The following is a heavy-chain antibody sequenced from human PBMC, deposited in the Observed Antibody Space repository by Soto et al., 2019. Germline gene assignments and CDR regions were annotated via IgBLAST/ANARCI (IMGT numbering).Heavy chain of an antibody. V-gene: IGHV1-69*13. D-gene: IGHD3-10*02. J-gene: IGHJ3*02. Sequence: GASVKVSCTDSGYSFTTYDINWVRQAPGQGLEWMGGIIPIFGTANYAQKFQGRVTITADESTSTAYMELSSLRSEDTAVYYCAREKPYYYVRCAFDIWGQGTMVTVSS. CDR2: IIPIFGTA. CDR3: AREKPYYYVRCAFDI. CDR1: GYSFTTYD.